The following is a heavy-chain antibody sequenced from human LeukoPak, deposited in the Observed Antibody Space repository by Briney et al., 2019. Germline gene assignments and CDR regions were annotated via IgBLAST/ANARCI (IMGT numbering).Heavy chain of an antibody. V-gene: IGHV3-30*04. CDR2: ISSDGSNS. J-gene: IGHJ4*02. CDR3: ARGNYDSSGPLPLDY. D-gene: IGHD3-22*01. Sequence: GRSLRLSCAASGFTFGGYPMHWVRQAPGKGLEWVALISSDGSNSYYADPVKGRFTISRDNSKSTLYLQVNSLRAEDTAVYYCARGNYDSSGPLPLDYWGQGTLVTVSS. CDR1: GFTFGGYP.